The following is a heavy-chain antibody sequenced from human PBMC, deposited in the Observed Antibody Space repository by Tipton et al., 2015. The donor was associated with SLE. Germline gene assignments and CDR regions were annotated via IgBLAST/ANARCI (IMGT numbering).Heavy chain of an antibody. Sequence: TLSLTCTISGGSISSSSYYWGWLRPPPGKGLEWIGHIYTSGSTNYNPSLKSRVTISVDTSKNQFSLKLSSVTAADTAVYYCASGDKQWLVQGNWFDPWGQGTLVTVSS. CDR2: IYTSGST. V-gene: IGHV4-61*09. CDR3: ASGDKQWLVQGNWFDP. D-gene: IGHD6-19*01. CDR1: GGSISSSSYY. J-gene: IGHJ5*02.